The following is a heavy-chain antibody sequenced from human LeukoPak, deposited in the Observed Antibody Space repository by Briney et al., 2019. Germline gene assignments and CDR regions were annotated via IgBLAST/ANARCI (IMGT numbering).Heavy chain of an antibody. CDR2: IKSKTDGGTT. D-gene: IGHD6-19*01. CDR3: TTELAVAVVFDY. Sequence: QPGGSLRLSCAASGFTFSNAWMSWVRQAPGKGLEWVGRIKSKTDGGTTDYAAPVKGRFTISRDDSKNTLYLQMNSLKTEDTAVYYCTTELAVAVVFDYWGQGTLVTVSS. J-gene: IGHJ4*02. V-gene: IGHV3-15*01. CDR1: GFTFSNAW.